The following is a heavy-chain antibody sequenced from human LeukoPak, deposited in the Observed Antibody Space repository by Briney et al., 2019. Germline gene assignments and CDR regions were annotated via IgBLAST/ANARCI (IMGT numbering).Heavy chain of an antibody. CDR3: ASYQGRIAAAGPNLV. CDR2: ISYSASS. D-gene: IGHD6-13*01. J-gene: IGHJ4*02. Sequence: SETLSLTCTVSGGSISNYYWSWIRQPPGKGLEWLGYISYSASSNYNPSLKSRVSISVDTSKNKFSLKLNSVTAADTAVYYCASYQGRIAAAGPNLVWGQGTLVTVSS. CDR1: GGSISNYY. V-gene: IGHV4-59*01.